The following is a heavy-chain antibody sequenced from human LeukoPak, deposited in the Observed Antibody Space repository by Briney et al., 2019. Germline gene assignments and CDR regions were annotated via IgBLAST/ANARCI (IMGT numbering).Heavy chain of an antibody. Sequence: GGSLRLSCAASGFTFSSYGRHWVRQAPGKGLEWVAFIRYDGSNKYYADSVKGRFTISRDNSKNTLYLQMNSLRAEDTAVYYCAKDPYDFWSGYFDYWGQGTLVTVSS. V-gene: IGHV3-30*02. D-gene: IGHD3-3*01. CDR1: GFTFSSYG. CDR3: AKDPYDFWSGYFDY. CDR2: IRYDGSNK. J-gene: IGHJ4*02.